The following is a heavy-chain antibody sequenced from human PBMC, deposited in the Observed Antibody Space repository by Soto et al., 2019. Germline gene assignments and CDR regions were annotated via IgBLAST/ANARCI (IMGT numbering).Heavy chain of an antibody. CDR3: ARSPNIYNSWFDP. CDR2: IYTDGGT. J-gene: IGHJ5*02. Sequence: SLRLSCAASGFTVSINYMSWVRQAPGKGLECVSVIYTDGGTYYADSVKGRFTISRDNSKNMLFLQMDSLRAEDTAVYYCARSPNIYNSWFDPWGQGSLVTVSS. D-gene: IGHD3-10*01. CDR1: GFTVSINY. V-gene: IGHV3-66*01.